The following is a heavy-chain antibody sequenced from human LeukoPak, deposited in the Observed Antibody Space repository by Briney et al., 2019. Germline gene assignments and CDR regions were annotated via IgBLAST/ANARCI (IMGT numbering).Heavy chain of an antibody. CDR2: IYYSGST. CDR1: GGSIRCYY. Sequence: SETLSLTCTVSGGSIRCYYWSWFRQPPGKGLEWIGYIYYSGSTNYNPSLKSRVTISVDTSKNQFSLKLSSVTAADTAMYYCASNPPAIEGGPNNWFDPWGQGTLVTVSS. CDR3: ASNPPAIEGGPNNWFDP. D-gene: IGHD3-16*01. J-gene: IGHJ5*02. V-gene: IGHV4-59*01.